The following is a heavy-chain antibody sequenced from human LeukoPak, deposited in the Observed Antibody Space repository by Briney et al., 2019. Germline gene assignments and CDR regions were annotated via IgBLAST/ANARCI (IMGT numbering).Heavy chain of an antibody. CDR3: ASGGGYSSGWYDAFDI. CDR1: GFKFDDYA. Sequence: GRSLRLSCAASGFKFDDYAMHWVRQLPGKGLEWVARISWNSVDIAYADSVKGRFTISRDNAKNSLYLQMNSLRAEDTAVYYCASGGGYSSGWYDAFDIWGRGTMVTVSS. CDR2: ISWNSVDI. V-gene: IGHV3-9*01. D-gene: IGHD6-19*01. J-gene: IGHJ3*02.